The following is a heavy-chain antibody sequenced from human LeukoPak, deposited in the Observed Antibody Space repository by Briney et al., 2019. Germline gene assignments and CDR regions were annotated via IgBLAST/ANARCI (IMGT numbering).Heavy chain of an antibody. J-gene: IGHJ4*02. CDR3: ARKPGYSSSWYPPSFDY. CDR2: ISSSGSTI. CDR1: GFTFSDYY. V-gene: IGHV3-11*04. D-gene: IGHD6-13*01. Sequence: GGSLRLSCAASGFTFSDYYMSWIRQAPGKGLEWVSYISSSGSTIYYADSVKGRFTISRDNAKNSLYLQMNSLRAEDTAVYYCARKPGYSSSWYPPSFDYWGQGTLVTVSS.